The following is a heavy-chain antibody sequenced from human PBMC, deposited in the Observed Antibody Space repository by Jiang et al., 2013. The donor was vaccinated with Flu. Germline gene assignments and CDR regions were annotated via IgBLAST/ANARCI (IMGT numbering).Heavy chain of an antibody. CDR2: TYYRSKWYT. V-gene: IGHV6-1*01. CDR3: ARGIRYYDY. J-gene: IGHJ4*02. CDR1: SVSRNSAA. Sequence: SVSRNSAAWNWIRQSPSRGLEWLGRTYYRSKWYTDYAESVRGRITVTTDTSKNQFSLQLNSVTPEDTAVYYCARGIRYYDYWGQGTLVTVSS.